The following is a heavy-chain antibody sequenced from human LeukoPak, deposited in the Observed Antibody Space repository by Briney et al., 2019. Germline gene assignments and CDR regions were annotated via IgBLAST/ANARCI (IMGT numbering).Heavy chain of an antibody. Sequence: ASVKVSCKASEGTFSSYAISWVRQAPGQGLEWMGGIIPIFGTANYAQKFQGRVTITADESTSTAYMELNSLRSEDTAVYYCARDPGRTTNYYYYMDVWGKGTTVIVSS. CDR2: IIPIFGTA. CDR1: EGTFSSYA. CDR3: ARDPGRTTNYYYYMDV. D-gene: IGHD2/OR15-2a*01. J-gene: IGHJ6*03. V-gene: IGHV1-69*13.